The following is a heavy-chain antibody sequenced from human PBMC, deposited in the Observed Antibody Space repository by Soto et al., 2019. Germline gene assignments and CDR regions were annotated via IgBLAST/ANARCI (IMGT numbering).Heavy chain of an antibody. CDR2: IYWNDDK. V-gene: IGHV2-5*01. J-gene: IGHJ3*02. CDR1: GFSLSTSGVG. Sequence: ITLKESGPTLVKPTQTLTLTCTFSGFSLSTSGVGVGWIRQPPGKALEWLALIYWNDDKRYSPSLKSRLTITKDTSKNQVVLTMTNMDPVDTATYYCAHSRHYYDSSGYWLNAFDIWGQGTMVTVSS. CDR3: AHSRHYYDSSGYWLNAFDI. D-gene: IGHD3-22*01.